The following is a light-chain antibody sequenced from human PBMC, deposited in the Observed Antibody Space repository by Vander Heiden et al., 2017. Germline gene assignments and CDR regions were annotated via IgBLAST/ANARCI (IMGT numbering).Light chain of an antibody. CDR2: GAS. J-gene: IGKJ2*01. Sequence: ELVMTQSPAHLYVSPGERATLSCRASQSISSNLAWYHQKPGQAPRLLIYGASTRATGVPARFSGRGSGTEFTLTISSLQSEDFAVYYCQQYHNWPYTFGQGTKLEIK. V-gene: IGKV3-15*01. CDR3: QQYHNWPYT. CDR1: QSISSN.